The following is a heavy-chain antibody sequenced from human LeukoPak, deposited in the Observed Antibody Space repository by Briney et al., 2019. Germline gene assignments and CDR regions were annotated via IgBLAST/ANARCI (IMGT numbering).Heavy chain of an antibody. J-gene: IGHJ4*02. CDR3: ARGPGSNWNYDQYFDY. CDR1: GGTFSSYA. Sequence: SVNVSCKASGGTFSSYAISWVRQAPGQGLEWMGGIIPIFGTANYAQKFQGRVTITADESTSTAYMELSSLRSEDTAVYYCARGPGSNWNYDQYFDYWGQGTLVTVSS. D-gene: IGHD1-7*01. CDR2: IIPIFGTA. V-gene: IGHV1-69*13.